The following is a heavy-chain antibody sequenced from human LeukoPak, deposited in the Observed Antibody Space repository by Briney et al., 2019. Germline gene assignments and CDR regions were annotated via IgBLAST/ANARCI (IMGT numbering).Heavy chain of an antibody. CDR1: GFTFSSYA. D-gene: IGHD2-2*01. CDR2: ISDSGSGT. Sequence: GGSLRLSCPASGFTFSSYAMSWVRQAPGKGLEWVSSISDSGSGTYYADSVKGRFTISRDNSKNTLYLQMNSLRAEDTAVYYCAASLPNIVVVPATKGPFGYWGQGTLVTVSS. V-gene: IGHV3-23*01. CDR3: AASLPNIVVVPATKGPFGY. J-gene: IGHJ4*02.